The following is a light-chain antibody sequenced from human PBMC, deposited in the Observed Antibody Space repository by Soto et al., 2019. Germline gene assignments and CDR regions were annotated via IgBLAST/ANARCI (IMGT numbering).Light chain of an antibody. J-gene: IGKJ2*01. CDR2: GAS. CDR3: QQYGTSPMYT. V-gene: IGKV3-20*01. Sequence: EIVLTQSPGTLSLSPGERATLSCRASQSVSNNYLAWYQQKPGQAPRLLIYGASSRATDIPDRFSGSGSGTYFNLTIRRLEPEDFAVHYCQQYGTSPMYTFGQGPKLEIK. CDR1: QSVSNNY.